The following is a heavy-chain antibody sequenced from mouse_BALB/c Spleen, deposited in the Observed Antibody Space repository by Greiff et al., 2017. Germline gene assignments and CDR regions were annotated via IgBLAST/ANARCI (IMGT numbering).Heavy chain of an antibody. CDR2: IYPGDGDT. CDR3: TRRLRAMDY. Sequence: QVQLQQYGAELVRPGSSVKISCKASGYAFSSYWMNWVKQRPGQGLEWIGQIYPGDGDTNYNGKFKGKATLTADKSSSTAYMELRSLTSEDSAVYYCTRRLRAMDYWGQGTSVTVSS. CDR1: GYAFSSYW. D-gene: IGHD1-3*01. V-gene: IGHV1-80*01. J-gene: IGHJ4*01.